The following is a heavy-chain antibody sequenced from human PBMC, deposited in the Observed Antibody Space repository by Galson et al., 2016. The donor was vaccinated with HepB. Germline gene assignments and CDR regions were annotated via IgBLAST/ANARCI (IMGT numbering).Heavy chain of an antibody. J-gene: IGHJ6*02. Sequence: SLRLSCAASGFTFSSYAMHWVRQAPGKGLEWVAVISYDGSNKYYADSVKGRFTISRDNSKNTLCLQMNSLSAEDTAVYYCARKELYYYYYGMDVWGQGTTVTVSS. CDR1: GFTFSSYA. CDR2: ISYDGSNK. V-gene: IGHV3-30-3*01. D-gene: IGHD1-7*01. CDR3: ARKELYYYYYGMDV.